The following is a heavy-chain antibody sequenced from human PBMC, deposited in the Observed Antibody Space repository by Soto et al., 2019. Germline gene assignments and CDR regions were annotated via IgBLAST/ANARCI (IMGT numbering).Heavy chain of an antibody. CDR3: ARDSAYCTNGVCYKNYYYYGMDV. J-gene: IGHJ6*02. V-gene: IGHV4-59*01. Sequence: LSLTCTVSGGSISSYYWSWIRQPPGKGLEWIGYIYYSGSTNYNPSLKSRVTISVDTSKNQFSLKLSSVTAADTAVYCCARDSAYCTNGVCYKNYYYYGMDVWGQGTTVTVSS. CDR1: GGSISSYY. CDR2: IYYSGST. D-gene: IGHD2-8*01.